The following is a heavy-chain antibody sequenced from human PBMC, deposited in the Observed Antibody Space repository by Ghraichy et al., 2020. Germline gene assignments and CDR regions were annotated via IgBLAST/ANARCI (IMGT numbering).Heavy chain of an antibody. J-gene: IGHJ6*02. D-gene: IGHD4-23*01. Sequence: SCVGSGFPFSGYNMNWVRQSPGKGLEWVSYISSSSRVIFYADSVKGRFTISRDNVENSVFLQMNGLRDDDTAIYYCARASTVVRFYYFDGMDVWGQGTTVTVSS. V-gene: IGHV3-48*02. CDR2: ISSSSRVI. CDR3: ARASTVVRFYYFDGMDV. CDR1: GFPFSGYN.